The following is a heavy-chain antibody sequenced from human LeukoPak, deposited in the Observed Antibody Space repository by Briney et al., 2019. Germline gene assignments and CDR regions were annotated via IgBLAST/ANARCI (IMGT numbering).Heavy chain of an antibody. J-gene: IGHJ4*02. Sequence: KPGGSLRLSCAASGITFTTYAMNWFRQAPGKGLEWVGFIRSKSYGGTTEYAASVKGRFTISRDDSKSIAYLQMNSLKTEDTAVYYCGRAFRGAVTTLIWGQGTLVTVSS. CDR3: GRAFRGAVTTLI. CDR2: IRSKSYGGTT. D-gene: IGHD4-17*01. CDR1: GITFTTYA. V-gene: IGHV3-49*05.